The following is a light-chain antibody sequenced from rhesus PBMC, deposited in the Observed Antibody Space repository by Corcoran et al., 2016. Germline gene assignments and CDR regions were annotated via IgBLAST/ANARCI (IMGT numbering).Light chain of an antibody. CDR3: QQYICSPLT. CDR1: QRISSW. CDR2: KAS. V-gene: IGKV1-22*01. Sequence: DIQMTQSPSSLYASVGDTVTITCRASQRISSWLAWYQQKPGKAPKLLKYKASSLQSGVPSRFSGSGSGTDFTLTISRLQSDDFATYYCQQYICSPLTFGVGTKVELK. J-gene: IGKJ4*01.